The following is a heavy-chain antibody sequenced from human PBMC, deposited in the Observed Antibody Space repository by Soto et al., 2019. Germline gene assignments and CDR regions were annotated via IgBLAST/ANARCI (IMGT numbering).Heavy chain of an antibody. CDR2: VYYSGST. CDR1: GASISSYY. V-gene: IGHV4-59*01. J-gene: IGHJ4*02. CDR3: ARDTPPSL. Sequence: QVQLQESGPGLVKPWETLSLTCTVSGASISSYYWSWIRQPPGKGLEWIGYVYYSGSTNYYPSLQSRVTISVDTSKNPFSLKLSSVTAADTAMYYCARDTPPSLWGQGTLVTVSS.